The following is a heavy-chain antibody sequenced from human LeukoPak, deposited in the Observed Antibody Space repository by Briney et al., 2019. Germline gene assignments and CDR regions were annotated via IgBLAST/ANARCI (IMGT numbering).Heavy chain of an antibody. V-gene: IGHV3-30*03. Sequence: GGSLRLSCAASGFTFSSYGMHWVRQAPGKGLEWVAVISYDGSKYYADSVKGRFTISRDNSKNTLYLQMNSLRAEDTALYYCARDQRGSGSYGWFDPWGQGTLVTVSS. CDR3: ARDQRGSGSYGWFDP. CDR1: GFTFSSYG. CDR2: ISYDGSK. D-gene: IGHD3-10*01. J-gene: IGHJ5*02.